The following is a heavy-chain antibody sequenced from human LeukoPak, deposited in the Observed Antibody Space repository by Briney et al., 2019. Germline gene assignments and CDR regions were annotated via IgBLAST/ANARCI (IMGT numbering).Heavy chain of an antibody. V-gene: IGHV1-18*01. J-gene: IGHJ4*02. CDR2: ISAYNGNT. CDR3: ATVDQYYYDSSGYCIFDY. Sequence: ASVKVSCKASGYTFTSYGISWVRQAPGQGLEWMGWISAYNGNTNYAQKLQGRVTMTTDTSTSTVYMELRSLRSDDTAVYYCATVDQYYYDSSGYCIFDYWGQGTLVTVSS. CDR1: GYTFTSYG. D-gene: IGHD3-22*01.